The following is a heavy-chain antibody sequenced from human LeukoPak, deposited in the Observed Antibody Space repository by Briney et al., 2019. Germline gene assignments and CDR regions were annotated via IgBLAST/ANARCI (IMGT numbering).Heavy chain of an antibody. CDR3: AGSGGRDWYFDL. D-gene: IGHD6-25*01. V-gene: IGHV4-61*02. Sequence: SETLSLTCTVSGCSISSGSYYWSWIRQPAGQGLEWIGRIYTSGSTNYNPSLERRVTISVDTSKNQFSLMLSSVTAADMAVYYCAGSGGRDWYFDLWGRGTLVTVSS. CDR2: IYTSGST. CDR1: GCSISSGSYY. J-gene: IGHJ2*01.